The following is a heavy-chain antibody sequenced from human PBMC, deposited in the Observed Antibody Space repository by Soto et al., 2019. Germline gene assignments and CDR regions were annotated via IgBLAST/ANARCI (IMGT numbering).Heavy chain of an antibody. D-gene: IGHD3-22*01. CDR2: ISPYNGNT. CDR3: ARDQNFFASSGYYDH. CDR1: GYTFVSYG. V-gene: IGHV1-18*04. Sequence: QIQLVQSAAEVKKPGASVKVSCKTSGYTFVSYGVSWVRQAPGQGLEWMGWISPYNGNTNFAQRFRGRVTLTTDTSTDIVYMDLGSLKSDDTAVYYCARDQNFFASSGYYDHWGQGTLITVSS. J-gene: IGHJ5*02.